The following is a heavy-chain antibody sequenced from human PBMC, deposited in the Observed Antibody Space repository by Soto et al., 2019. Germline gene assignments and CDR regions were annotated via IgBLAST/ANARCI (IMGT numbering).Heavy chain of an antibody. CDR2: IYSRGST. Sequence: SETLSLTCTVSGGSISYYYWSWIRQSPEKGLEWIGYIYSRGSTNYTPSLKSRITISVETSKNQFSLKLSSVTAADTAVYYCARTPHGSWPNYLDPWGQGILVTVSS. D-gene: IGHD6-13*01. V-gene: IGHV4-59*01. J-gene: IGHJ5*02. CDR1: GGSISYYY. CDR3: ARTPHGSWPNYLDP.